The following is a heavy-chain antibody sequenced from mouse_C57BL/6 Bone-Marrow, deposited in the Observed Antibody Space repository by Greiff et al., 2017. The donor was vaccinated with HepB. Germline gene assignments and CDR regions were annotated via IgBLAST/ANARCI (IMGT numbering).Heavy chain of an antibody. Sequence: VQLQQSGAELVRPGTSVKLSCKASGYTFTSYWMHWVKQRPGQGLEWIGVIDPSDSYTNYNQKFKGKATLTVDTSSSTAYMQLRSLTSEDSAVYYCARWGPLYAVDYWGQGTSVTVSS. CDR2: IDPSDSYT. D-gene: IGHD3-3*01. V-gene: IGHV1-59*01. CDR1: GYTFTSYW. CDR3: ARWGPLYAVDY. J-gene: IGHJ4*01.